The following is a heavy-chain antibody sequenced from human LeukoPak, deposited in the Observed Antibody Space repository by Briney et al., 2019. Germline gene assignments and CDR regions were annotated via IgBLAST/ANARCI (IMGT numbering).Heavy chain of an antibody. CDR2: INENGDIA. CDR3: AKARWEPNFDY. Sequence: PGGSLRLSCAASGFTFDDYAMHWVRPGPGKSLEWVSLINENGDIAYYGDSVRGRFTVSRDNAKNSLYLQMNSLTTEDTAFYYCAKARWEPNFDYWGQGTLVTVSS. V-gene: IGHV3-43*02. D-gene: IGHD1-26*01. CDR1: GFTFDDYA. J-gene: IGHJ4*02.